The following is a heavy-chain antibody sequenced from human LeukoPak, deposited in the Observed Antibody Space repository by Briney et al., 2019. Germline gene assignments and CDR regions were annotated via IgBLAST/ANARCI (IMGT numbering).Heavy chain of an antibody. CDR2: IYSGGST. J-gene: IGHJ6*02. D-gene: IGHD5-24*01. CDR3: ARDRRWRRDSKTPYYYYGMDV. Sequence: GGSLRLSCAASGFTVSSNYMSWVRQAPGKGLEWVSVIYSGGSTYYADSVKGRFTISRDNSKNTLYLQMNSLRAEDTAGYYCARDRRWRRDSKTPYYYYGMDVWGQGTTVTVS. V-gene: IGHV3-53*01. CDR1: GFTVSSNY.